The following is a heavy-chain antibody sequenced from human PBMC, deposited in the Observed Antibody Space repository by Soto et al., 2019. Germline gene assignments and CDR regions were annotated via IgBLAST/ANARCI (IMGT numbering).Heavy chain of an antibody. D-gene: IGHD5-18*01. CDR2: IYSGGST. Sequence: EVQLVESGGGLVQPGGSLRLSCAASGVTVSSNYMSWVRQAPGKGLEWVSVIYSGGSTYYADSVKGRFTISRDNSKNTLYRQMYSLRAEDRAVYYCARHGYNYGGGYFDYWGQGTLVTVSS. V-gene: IGHV3-66*04. CDR1: GVTVSSNY. J-gene: IGHJ4*02. CDR3: ARHGYNYGGGYFDY.